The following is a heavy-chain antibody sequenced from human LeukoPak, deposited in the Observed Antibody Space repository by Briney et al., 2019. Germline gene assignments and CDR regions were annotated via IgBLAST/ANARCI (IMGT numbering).Heavy chain of an antibody. CDR1: GFTFSSYG. CDR2: ISYDGSNK. CDR3: AKATDAIDI. Sequence: PGGSLRLSCAASGFTFSSYGMHWVRQAPGKGLEWVAVISYDGSNKYYADSVKGRFTISRDNSKNTLYLQMNSLRAEDTAVYYCAKATDAIDIWGQGTMVTVSS. V-gene: IGHV3-30*18. J-gene: IGHJ3*02.